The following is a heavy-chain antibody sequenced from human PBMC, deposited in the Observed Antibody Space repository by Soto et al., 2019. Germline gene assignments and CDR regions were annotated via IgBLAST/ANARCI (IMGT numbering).Heavy chain of an antibody. J-gene: IGHJ4*02. V-gene: IGHV3-21*01. CDR3: VRGYGDAWGIDY. Sequence: EVQLVESGGGLVKPGGSLRLSCAASGFTFSSYSMNWVRQAPGKGLEWVSSISSSSSNIYYADSVKGRFTISRDNAKNSLCLRMNSLRAEDTAVYYCVRGYGDAWGIDYWGQGTMVTVSS. CDR2: ISSSSSNI. CDR1: GFTFSSYS. D-gene: IGHD5-18*01.